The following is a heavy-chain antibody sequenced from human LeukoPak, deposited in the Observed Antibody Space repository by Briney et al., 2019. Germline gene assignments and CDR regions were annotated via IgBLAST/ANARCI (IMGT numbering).Heavy chain of an antibody. CDR1: SGSISSNRYY. CDR3: ARGRIAAY. D-gene: IGHD6-13*01. V-gene: IGHV4-39*07. J-gene: IGHJ4*02. CDR2: INHSGST. Sequence: PSETLSLTCTVSSGSISSNRYYWGWIRQPPGKGLEWIGEINHSGSTNYNPSLKSRVTISVDTSKNQFSLKLSSVTAADTAVYYCARGRIAAYWGQGTLVTVSS.